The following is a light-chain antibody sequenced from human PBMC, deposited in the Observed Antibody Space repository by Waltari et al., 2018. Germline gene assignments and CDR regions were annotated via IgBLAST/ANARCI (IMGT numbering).Light chain of an antibody. Sequence: EVVMTQSPLSLPVTLGQPASISCRSSQSLVFSDGNTYLNWVRQRPGRSPRRLIYQVSNRDSGVPDRFSGSGSGTDFTLKISRVEAEDVGVYYCMQGSYWPFTFGPGTKVDIK. V-gene: IGKV2-30*01. CDR1: QSLVFSDGNTY. J-gene: IGKJ3*01. CDR2: QVS. CDR3: MQGSYWPFT.